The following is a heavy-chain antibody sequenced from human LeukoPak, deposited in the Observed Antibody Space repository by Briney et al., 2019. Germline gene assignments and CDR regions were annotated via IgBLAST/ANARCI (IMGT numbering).Heavy chain of an antibody. D-gene: IGHD3-10*01. CDR1: GFIFNTFN. CDR3: ARSPSGFDTPNFFDR. CDR2: ISETSTTI. J-gene: IGHJ4*02. Sequence: GGSLRLSCAASGFIFNTFNMNWIRQAPGKGLEWVLYISETSTTIYYADSVKGRFTISRDNGKNSLYLQMNSLTVEDTAVYFCARSPSGFDTPNFFDRWGQGILVAVSS. V-gene: IGHV3-48*01.